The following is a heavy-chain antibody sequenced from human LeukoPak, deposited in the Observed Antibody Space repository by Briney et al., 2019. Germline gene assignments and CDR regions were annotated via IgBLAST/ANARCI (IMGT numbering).Heavy chain of an antibody. V-gene: IGHV5-51*01. CDR2: IYPRDSHT. Sequence: GESLKISCKGYGYRFTNYWIGWVRQMPGEGLEWMGIIYPRDSHTIYSPSFEGQVTISADKSISTAYLQWTSLKASDTAMYYCARQPNPDFDYWGQGTLVTVSS. J-gene: IGHJ4*02. CDR1: GYRFTNYW. CDR3: ARQPNPDFDY.